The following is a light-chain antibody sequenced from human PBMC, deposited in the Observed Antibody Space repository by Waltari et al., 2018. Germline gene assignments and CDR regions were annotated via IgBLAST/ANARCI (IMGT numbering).Light chain of an antibody. Sequence: QSALPQPASVSGSPGQSITISCTGTSSDVGSYNLVPWYQQHPGKAPKLMIYEGSKRPSGVSNRFSGSKSGNTASLTISGLQAEDEADYYCCSYAGGSTYVFGTGTKVTVL. CDR3: CSYAGGSTYV. CDR1: SSDVGSYNL. J-gene: IGLJ1*01. CDR2: EGS. V-gene: IGLV2-23*01.